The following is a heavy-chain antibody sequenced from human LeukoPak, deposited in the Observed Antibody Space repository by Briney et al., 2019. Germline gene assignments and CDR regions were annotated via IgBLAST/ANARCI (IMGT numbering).Heavy chain of an antibody. CDR3: ARSNWYEYFDN. CDR2: VYTSGST. V-gene: IGHV4-4*09. J-gene: IGHJ4*02. CDR1: GGSIGSYY. D-gene: IGHD1-20*01. Sequence: SETLPVTCTVSGGSIGSYYWSWIRQPPGKGVEWIGYVYTSGSTNYNPSFKSRVTISADTSKNQFSLRLTSVTAADTALYYCARSNWYEYFDNWGQGTLVTVSS.